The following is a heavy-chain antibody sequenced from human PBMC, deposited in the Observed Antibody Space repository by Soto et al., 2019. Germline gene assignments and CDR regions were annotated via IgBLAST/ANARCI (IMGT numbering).Heavy chain of an antibody. CDR3: VKSGYSDSSGDFYDS. CDR1: AFTFNNYA. D-gene: IGHD3-22*01. CDR2: IGGSGRTT. J-gene: IGHJ5*01. Sequence: EVQLLESGGGLVQPGGSLSLSCAASAFTFNNYAMSWVRQAPGKGLEWVSGIGGSGRTTYYADSVKGRFTISRDNSNNTLFLQMNSLRAEDTAVYYCVKSGYSDSSGDFYDSWGQGTLVTVTS. V-gene: IGHV3-23*01.